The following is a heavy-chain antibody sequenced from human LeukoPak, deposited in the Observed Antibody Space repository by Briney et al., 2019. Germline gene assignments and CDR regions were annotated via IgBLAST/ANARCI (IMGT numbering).Heavy chain of an antibody. Sequence: EGSLRLSCAASGFTFSSYSMNWVRQAPGKGLEWISYIGTSSSFIYYADSVKGRFTISRDSAKNSLYLQMNSLRAEDRAVYCCARQKWAASDYVGSGLPFDYWGEGALVTLSS. D-gene: IGHD4-17*01. CDR2: IGTSSSFI. J-gene: IGHJ4*02. V-gene: IGHV3-48*01. CDR1: GFTFSSYS. CDR3: ARQKWAASDYVGSGLPFDY.